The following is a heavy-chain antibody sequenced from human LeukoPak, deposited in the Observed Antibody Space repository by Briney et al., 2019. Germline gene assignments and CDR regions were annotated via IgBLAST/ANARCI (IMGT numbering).Heavy chain of an antibody. V-gene: IGHV3-48*04. J-gene: IGHJ4*02. CDR3: ARVAARYYFDY. Sequence: GGSLRLSCAASGFTFSSYSMNWVRQAPGKGLEWVSYIRSSSSTIYYADSVKGRFTISRDNAKNSLYLQMNSLRAEDTAVYYCARVAARYYFDYWGQGTLVTVSS. CDR2: IRSSSSTI. D-gene: IGHD6-6*01. CDR1: GFTFSSYS.